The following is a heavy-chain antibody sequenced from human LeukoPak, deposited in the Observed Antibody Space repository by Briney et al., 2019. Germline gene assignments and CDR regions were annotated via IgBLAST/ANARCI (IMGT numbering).Heavy chain of an antibody. CDR2: ISYDGSNK. Sequence: GGSLRLSCAASGFTFSSYGMHWVRQAPGKGLEWVAVISYDGSNKYYADSVKGRFTISRDNSKNTLYLQMNSLSAEDTAVYYCAKDRGAAAERYYYGMDVWGQGTTVTVSS. CDR1: GFTFSSYG. V-gene: IGHV3-30*18. CDR3: AKDRGAAAERYYYGMDV. D-gene: IGHD1-1*01. J-gene: IGHJ6*02.